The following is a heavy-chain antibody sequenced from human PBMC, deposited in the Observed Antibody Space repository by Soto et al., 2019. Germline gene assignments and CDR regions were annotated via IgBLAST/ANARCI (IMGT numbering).Heavy chain of an antibody. Sequence: EVQLLESGGGLVQPGGSLRLSCAASGFTFSSYAMSWVRQAPGKGLEWVSAISGRGGSTYYADSVKGRFTISRDNSQNPLHQQKKSLRDEGMAVYYCSKDWSVEYSYGFALTYFCGMDVLSQGTTVTV. J-gene: IGHJ6*02. CDR1: GFTFSSYA. D-gene: IGHD5-18*01. CDR2: ISGRGGST. CDR3: SKDWSVEYSYGFALTYFCGMDV. V-gene: IGHV3-23*01.